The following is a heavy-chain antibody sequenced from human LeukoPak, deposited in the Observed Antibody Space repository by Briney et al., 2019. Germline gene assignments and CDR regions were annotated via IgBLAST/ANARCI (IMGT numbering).Heavy chain of an antibody. CDR2: IYYSGTT. D-gene: IGHD2-2*01. Sequence: SETLSLTCTVSGGSISSSSYYWGWIRQPPGQGLVWIGSIYYSGTTYYNPFLKSRVTISVDTSKNQFSLKLSSVTAAGTAVYYCASWGWGDIVVVPAATDAFDIWGQGTMVTVSS. V-gene: IGHV4-39*01. CDR1: GGSISSSSYY. J-gene: IGHJ3*02. CDR3: ASWGWGDIVVVPAATDAFDI.